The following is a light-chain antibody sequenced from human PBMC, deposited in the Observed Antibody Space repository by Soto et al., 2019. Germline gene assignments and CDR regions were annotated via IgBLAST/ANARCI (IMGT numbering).Light chain of an antibody. V-gene: IGKV3-20*01. J-gene: IGKJ2*01. CDR1: QSVSSSY. Sequence: EIALTQSPGTLSLSPGERATLSCRASQSVSSSYVAWYQQKPGQTPRLVIYGASTRATGTPDRFSGSGSGTDFTLTISGLEAEDFAVYFCLQFGISPYTFGLGTKLEV. CDR3: LQFGISPYT. CDR2: GAS.